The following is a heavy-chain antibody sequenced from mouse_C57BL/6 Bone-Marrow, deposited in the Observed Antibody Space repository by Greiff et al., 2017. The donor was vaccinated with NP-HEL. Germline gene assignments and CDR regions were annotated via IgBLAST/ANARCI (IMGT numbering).Heavy chain of an antibody. CDR1: GFNIKDDY. CDR3: TSYGSSFGGFAY. J-gene: IGHJ3*01. CDR2: IDPENGDT. Sequence: VQLKESGAELVRPGASVKLSCTASGFNIKDDYMHWVKQRPEQGLEWIGWIDPENGDTEYASKFQGKATITADTSSNTAYLQLSSLTSEDTAVYYCTSYGSSFGGFAYWGQGTLVTVSA. V-gene: IGHV14-4*01. D-gene: IGHD1-1*01.